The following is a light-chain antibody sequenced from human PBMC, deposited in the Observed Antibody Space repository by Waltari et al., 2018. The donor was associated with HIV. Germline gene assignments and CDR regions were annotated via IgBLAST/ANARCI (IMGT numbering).Light chain of an antibody. CDR1: QSVRRNF. CDR3: QQYGGSAVSPTFS. CDR2: GAS. Sequence: EIVLTPSPGTLSLSPAERSTPSCRASQSVRRNFLAWYQHKPGQAPRLLIYGASSRATGTPDRCRAGGSSTDFTLTISRLEPEDFAVYYCQQYGGSAVSPTFSVGGGTKVDIK. J-gene: IGKJ4*01. V-gene: IGKV3-20*01.